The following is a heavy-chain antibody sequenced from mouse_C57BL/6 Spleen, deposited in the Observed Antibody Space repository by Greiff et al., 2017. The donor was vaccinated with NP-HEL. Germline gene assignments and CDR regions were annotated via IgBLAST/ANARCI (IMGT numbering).Heavy chain of an antibody. D-gene: IGHD1-1*01. Sequence: QVQLQQSGPELVKPGASVKISCKASGYAFSSSWMNWVKQRPGKGLEWIGRIYPGDGDTNYNGKFKGKATLTADKSSSTAYMQLSSLTAEESAVYCCAIEELSTTPSWFAYWGQGTLVTVSA. CDR3: AIEELSTTPSWFAY. V-gene: IGHV1-82*01. J-gene: IGHJ3*01. CDR1: GYAFSSSW. CDR2: IYPGDGDT.